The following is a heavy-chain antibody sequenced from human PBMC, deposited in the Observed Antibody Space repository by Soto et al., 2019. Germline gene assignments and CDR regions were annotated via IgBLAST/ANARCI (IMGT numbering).Heavy chain of an antibody. V-gene: IGHV1-69*13. D-gene: IGHD5-12*01. CDR2: IIPIFGTA. J-gene: IGHJ6*02. CDR1: GGTFSSYA. Sequence: ASVKVSCKASGGTFSSYAISWVRQAPGQGLEWMGGIIPIFGTANYAQKFQGRVTITADESTSTAYMELSSLRSEDTAVYYCASLRDGYNLRYYYYYGMDVWGQGTTVTVSS. CDR3: ASLRDGYNLRYYYYYGMDV.